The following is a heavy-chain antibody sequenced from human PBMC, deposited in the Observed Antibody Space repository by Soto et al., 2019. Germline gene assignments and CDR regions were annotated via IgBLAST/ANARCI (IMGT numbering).Heavy chain of an antibody. CDR3: ANLRFLEWSTPSDNNDY. CDR2: ISGSGSPT. CDR1: GFTFSSYA. J-gene: IGHJ4*02. V-gene: IGHV3-23*01. D-gene: IGHD3-3*01. Sequence: GGSLILSCAASGFTFSSYAMTWVRQAPGRGLEWVSAISGSGSPTYYADSVKGRFTISRDNSKNTLYLQMNSLRADDTAVYYCANLRFLEWSTPSDNNDYWGQGTLVTVSS.